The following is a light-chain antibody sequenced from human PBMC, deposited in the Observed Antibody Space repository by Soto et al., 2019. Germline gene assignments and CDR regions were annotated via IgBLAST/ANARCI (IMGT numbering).Light chain of an antibody. CDR2: GAS. CDR3: QQDGSSGT. CDR1: QSVSNNY. Sequence: EIVLTQSPGTLSLSPGERATLSCRASQSVSNNYLAWYQQKPGQAPRLLTYGASNRATGIPDRFSGSGSGTDFTLTISRLEPEDFAVYYCQQDGSSGTFGQGTKVDIK. V-gene: IGKV3-20*01. J-gene: IGKJ1*01.